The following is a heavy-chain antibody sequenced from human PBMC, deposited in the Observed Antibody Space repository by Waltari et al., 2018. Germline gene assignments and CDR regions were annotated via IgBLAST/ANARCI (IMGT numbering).Heavy chain of an antibody. CDR3: AKTGQLDV. Sequence: EVQLLESGGGLVQPGGSLRLSCAASGFTFSSYAMSWVRQAPGKGLEWVAGMGAGGGATYYAASVKGRFTISRDNSKNTLYLQINSLRAEDTAVYYCAKTGQLDVWGQGTTVTVSS. CDR1: GFTFSSYA. CDR2: MGAGGGAT. D-gene: IGHD1-1*01. J-gene: IGHJ6*02. V-gene: IGHV3-23*01.